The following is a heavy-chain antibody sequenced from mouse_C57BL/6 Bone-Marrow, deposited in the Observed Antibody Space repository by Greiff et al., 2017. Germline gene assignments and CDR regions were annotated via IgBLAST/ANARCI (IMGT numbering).Heavy chain of an antibody. CDR1: GFTFSNYW. CDR3: TTAVPYWYFDV. V-gene: IGHV6-3*01. CDR2: FRLKSDNYAT. J-gene: IGHJ1*03. Sequence: DVKLVESGGGLVQPGGSMKLSCVASGFTFSNYWMNWVRQSPEKGLEWVAQFRLKSDNYATHYAESVKGWFTISRDDSKISVYLQMNNLRAEATGIYYCTTAVPYWYFDVWGTGTTVTVSS. D-gene: IGHD1-1*01.